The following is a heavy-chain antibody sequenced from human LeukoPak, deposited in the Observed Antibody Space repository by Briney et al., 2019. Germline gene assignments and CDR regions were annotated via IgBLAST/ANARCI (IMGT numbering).Heavy chain of an antibody. CDR2: IKQDGSEK. D-gene: IGHD6-19*01. J-gene: IGHJ4*02. Sequence: GGSLRLSCAASGFTFSSYWMSWVRQAPGKGLEWVANIKQDGSEKYYVDSVKGRFTISRDNAKNSLYLQMNSLRAEDTAVYYCARGGPNRSGWTLDYWGPGTLVTVSS. CDR3: ARGGPNRSGWTLDY. CDR1: GFTFSSYW. V-gene: IGHV3-7*01.